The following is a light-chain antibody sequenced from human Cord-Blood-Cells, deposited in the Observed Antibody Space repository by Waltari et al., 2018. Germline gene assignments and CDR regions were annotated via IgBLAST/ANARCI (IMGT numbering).Light chain of an antibody. CDR2: DVI. Sequence: QSALTQPRSVSGPPAQAVASSCHGTSSDVGGCNHVSWYQQHPGKDPKLMIYDVIKRPSGIPDRCSGSKSGNTASLTISGLQAYDEADYYCCSYASSYTYVFGTGTKVTVL. CDR1: SSDVGGCNH. CDR3: CSYASSYTYV. J-gene: IGLJ1*01. V-gene: IGLV2-11*01.